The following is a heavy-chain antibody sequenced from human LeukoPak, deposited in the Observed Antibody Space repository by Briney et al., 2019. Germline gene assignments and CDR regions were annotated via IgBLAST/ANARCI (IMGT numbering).Heavy chain of an antibody. CDR3: ARGLKHSYYYDSSGPIDY. V-gene: IGHV4-34*01. Sequence: SETLSLTCAVYGGPFSGYYWSWIRQPPGKGLEWIGEINHSGSTNYNPSLKSRVTISVDTSKNQFSLKLSSVTAADTAVYYCARGLKHSYYYDSSGPIDYWGQGTLVTVSS. CDR2: INHSGST. D-gene: IGHD3-22*01. CDR1: GGPFSGYY. J-gene: IGHJ4*02.